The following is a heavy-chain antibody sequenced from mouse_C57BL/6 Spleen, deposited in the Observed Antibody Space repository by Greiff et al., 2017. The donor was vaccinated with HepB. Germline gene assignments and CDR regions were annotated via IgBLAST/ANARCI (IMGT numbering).Heavy chain of an antibody. V-gene: IGHV14-4*01. D-gene: IGHD1-1*01. CDR1: GFNIKDDY. CDR3: TFNYYGSSYFDY. Sequence: EVQLQQSGAELVRPGASVKLSCTASGFNIKDDYMHWVKQRPEQGLEWIGWIDPENGDTEYASKFQGKATITADTSSNTAYLQLSSLTSEDTAVYYCTFNYYGSSYFDYWGQGTTLTVSS. J-gene: IGHJ2*01. CDR2: IDPENGDT.